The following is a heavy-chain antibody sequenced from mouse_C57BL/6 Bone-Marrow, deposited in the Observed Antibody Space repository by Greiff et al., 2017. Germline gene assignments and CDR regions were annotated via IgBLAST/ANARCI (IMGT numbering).Heavy chain of an antibody. CDR3: ARAWAYCWWND. J-gene: IGHJ2*01. Sequence: QVQLQQSGAELVRPGTSVKVSCKASGYAFTNYFIEWVKQRPGQGLEWIGVIYPGSGGTKYNEKFKGKATLTADKSSSTASMQLSSLPSAASAVXCCARAWAYCWWNDWGPGTTLTVSS. D-gene: IGHD1-1*02. V-gene: IGHV1-54*01. CDR1: GYAFTNYF. CDR2: IYPGSGGT.